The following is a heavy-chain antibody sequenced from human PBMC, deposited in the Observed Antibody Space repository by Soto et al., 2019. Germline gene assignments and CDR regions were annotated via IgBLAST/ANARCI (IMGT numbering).Heavy chain of an antibody. Sequence: QITLKESGPTLVKPTQTLTLTCTFSGFSLSTSGVGVGWIRQPPGKALEWLALIYWDGDERYSPSLRTRLTTPKDTAKGQVVLTMTNMDPGDTATYYCSHRSSTGGVFDYWGQGTLVTVSS. J-gene: IGHJ4*02. D-gene: IGHD2-8*02. CDR3: SHRSSTGGVFDY. V-gene: IGHV2-5*02. CDR2: IYWDGDE. CDR1: GFSLSTSGVG.